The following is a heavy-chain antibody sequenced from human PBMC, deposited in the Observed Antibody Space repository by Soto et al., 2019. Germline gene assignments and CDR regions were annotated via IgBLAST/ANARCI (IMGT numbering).Heavy chain of an antibody. J-gene: IGHJ4*02. CDR3: AKRPVVYCSGTACYFDY. D-gene: IGHD2-15*01. V-gene: IGHV3-23*01. CDR2: ISGSGGST. CDR1: GFTFSSCA. Sequence: EVQLLESGGGLVQPGGSLRLSCAASGFTFSSCAMNWVRQAPGKGLEWVSAISGSGGSTYYADSVKGRFTISRDNSKNTLYLQMNSLRAADTAIYYCAKRPVVYCSGTACYFDYWGQGTLVTVSP.